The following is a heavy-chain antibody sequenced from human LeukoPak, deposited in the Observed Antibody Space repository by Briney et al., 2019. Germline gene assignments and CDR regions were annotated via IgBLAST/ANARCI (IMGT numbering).Heavy chain of an antibody. CDR2: ISGSGGST. CDR1: GFTFSSYA. Sequence: PGGSLRLSCAASGFTFSSYAMSWVRQAPGKGLEWVSAISGSGGSTYYADSVKGRFTISRDNSKNTLYLRMNSLRAEDTAVYYCAKDLDIVVVPAALFDYWGQGTLVTVSS. D-gene: IGHD2-2*01. V-gene: IGHV3-23*01. J-gene: IGHJ4*02. CDR3: AKDLDIVVVPAALFDY.